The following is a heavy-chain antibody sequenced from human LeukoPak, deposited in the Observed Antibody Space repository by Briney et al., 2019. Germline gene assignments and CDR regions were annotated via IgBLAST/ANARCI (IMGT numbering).Heavy chain of an antibody. CDR3: ARESAGISSDI. D-gene: IGHD2-15*01. CDR2: IWSDGSKQ. J-gene: IGHJ3*02. V-gene: IGHV3-33*01. CDR1: GFTFMTYG. Sequence: GRSLRLSCATSGFTFMTYGFHWVRQAPGKGLEWVAVIWSDGSKQYYANSVKGRFTFSRDSSDSTVHLHMNSLRVEDTAVYYCARESAGISSDIWGQGTMVTVSS.